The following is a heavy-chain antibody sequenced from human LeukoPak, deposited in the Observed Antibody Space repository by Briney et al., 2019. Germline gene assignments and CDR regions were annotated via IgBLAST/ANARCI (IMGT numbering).Heavy chain of an antibody. CDR2: IYYSGST. CDR3: ARRDYDDSSGYHSSYFDH. V-gene: IGHV4-59*08. J-gene: IGHJ4*02. D-gene: IGHD3-22*01. Sequence: SSETLSLTCTASGGSISSYYWSWIRQPPGKGLEWVGYIYYSGSTKYNPSLKSRVTISVDTSKNQFSLKVGSVTAADTAVYYCARRDYDDSSGYHSSYFDHWGQGTLVTVSS. CDR1: GGSISSYY.